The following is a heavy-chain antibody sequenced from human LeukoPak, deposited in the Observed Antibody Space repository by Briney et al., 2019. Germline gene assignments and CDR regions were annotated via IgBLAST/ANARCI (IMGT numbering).Heavy chain of an antibody. D-gene: IGHD5-18*01. CDR3: ARDGSYGPNPFDY. V-gene: IGHV3-48*04. CDR1: GFTFSSYS. Sequence: GGSLRLSCAASGFTFSSYSMNWVRQAPGKGLEWVSYISSSSSTIYYADSVKGRFTISRDNAKNSLYLQMNSLRAEDTAVYYCARDGSYGPNPFDYWGQGTLVTVSS. J-gene: IGHJ4*02. CDR2: ISSSSSTI.